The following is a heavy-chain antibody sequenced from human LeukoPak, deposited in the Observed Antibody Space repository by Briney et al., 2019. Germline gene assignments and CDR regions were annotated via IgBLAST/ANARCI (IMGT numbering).Heavy chain of an antibody. CDR1: GGSISSYY. CDR2: IYYSGST. D-gene: IGHD1/OR15-1a*01. CDR3: ARHRTNYYYYGMDV. J-gene: IGHJ6*02. V-gene: IGHV4-59*08. Sequence: SETLSLTCTVSGGSISSYYWSWIQQPPGKGLEWIGYIYYSGSTNYNPSLKSRVTISVDTSKNQFSLKLSSVTTADTAVYYCARHRTNYYYYGMDVWGQGTTVTVSS.